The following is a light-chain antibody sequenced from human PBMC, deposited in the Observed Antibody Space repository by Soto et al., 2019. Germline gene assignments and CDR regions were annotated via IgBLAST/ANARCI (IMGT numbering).Light chain of an antibody. V-gene: IGKV2-28*01. J-gene: IGKJ2*01. Sequence: IVLTQFPLSLSVTPGEPASISCRSSQSLLPSNGYNYMVWYQQKPGQSAQLLIYLGFNRASGVPDRFSGSGSGTDFTLKISRVEAEDVGVYYCMEALQTSSYTFGQGTKLEIK. CDR3: MEALQTSSYT. CDR2: LGF. CDR1: QSLLPSNGYNY.